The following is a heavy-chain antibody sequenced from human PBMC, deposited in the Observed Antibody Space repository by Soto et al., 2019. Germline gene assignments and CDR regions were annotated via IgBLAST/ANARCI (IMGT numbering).Heavy chain of an antibody. CDR3: ARDIALAGSRYIDY. CDR2: ISYDGGNS. Sequence: SLRLSCVASGFTFSSYALHWVRQAPDKGLEWVAIISYDGGNSYLADSVKGRFTISRDNPKNTVSLQMNRLKAEDTAVYYCARDIALAGSRYIDYWGQGTLVTVSS. CDR1: GFTFSSYA. V-gene: IGHV3-30*04. D-gene: IGHD6-19*01. J-gene: IGHJ4*02.